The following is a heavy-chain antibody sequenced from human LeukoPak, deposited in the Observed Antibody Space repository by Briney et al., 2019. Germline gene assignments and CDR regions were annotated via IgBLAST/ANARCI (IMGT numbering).Heavy chain of an antibody. V-gene: IGHV1-18*01. D-gene: IGHD3-22*01. Sequence: ASVKVSCKASGGTFSSYTISWVRQAPGQGLEWMGWISAYNGNTNYAQKLQGRVTMTTDTSTSTAYMELRSLRSDDTAVYYCAREGSSGYYYGYWGQGTLVTVSS. CDR3: AREGSSGYYYGY. CDR1: GGTFSSYT. J-gene: IGHJ4*02. CDR2: ISAYNGNT.